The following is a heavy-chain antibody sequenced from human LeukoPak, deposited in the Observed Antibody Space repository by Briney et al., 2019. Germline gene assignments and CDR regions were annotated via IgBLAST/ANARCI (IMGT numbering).Heavy chain of an antibody. CDR2: IYSGGST. Sequence: GGSLRLSCEASRFSFSTYPMGWVRKAPGKGLEWVAVIYSGGSTYYADSVKGRFTISRDNSKNTLYLQMNSLRAEDTAVYYCAREDGKRWLPMGAFDIWGQGTMVTVSS. D-gene: IGHD5-24*01. J-gene: IGHJ3*02. V-gene: IGHV3-53*01. CDR1: RFSFSTYP. CDR3: AREDGKRWLPMGAFDI.